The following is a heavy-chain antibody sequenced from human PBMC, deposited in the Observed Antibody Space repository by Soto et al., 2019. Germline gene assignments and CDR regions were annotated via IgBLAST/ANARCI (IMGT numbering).Heavy chain of an antibody. CDR1: GYTLTELS. CDR2: FDPEDGET. Sequence: ASVKVSCKVSGYTLTELSMHWVRQAPGKGLEWMGGFDPEDGETIYAQKFQGRVTMTEDTSTDTAYMELSSLRSEDTAVYYCARGGVEFGVVAATLRWGYYYNMAVWGKGPTAPVPS. CDR3: ARGGVEFGVVAATLRWGYYYNMAV. D-gene: IGHD2-15*01. V-gene: IGHV1-24*01. J-gene: IGHJ6*03.